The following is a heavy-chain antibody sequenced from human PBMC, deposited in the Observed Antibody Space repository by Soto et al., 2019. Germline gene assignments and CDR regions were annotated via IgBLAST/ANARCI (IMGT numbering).Heavy chain of an antibody. CDR1: GFTFDDHA. CDR2: VNWNSRSI. J-gene: IGHJ4*02. V-gene: IGHV3-9*01. D-gene: IGHD6-13*01. CDR3: AKDHGGRSWYGGIDY. Sequence: EVQLVESGGGLVQPGRSLRLSCAASGFTFDDHAMHWVRQAPGKGLEWVSGVNWNSRSIDYADSVKGRFTISRDNAKNSLYLQMHRLRPEDTALYYCAKDHGGRSWYGGIDYWGQGTLVTVSS.